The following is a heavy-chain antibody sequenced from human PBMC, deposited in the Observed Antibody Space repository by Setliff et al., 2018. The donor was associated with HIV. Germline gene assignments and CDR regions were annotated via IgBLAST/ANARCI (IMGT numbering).Heavy chain of an antibody. D-gene: IGHD2-8*01. CDR2: IDADTGNT. CDR3: VRVTADSTNYYYYMDV. Sequence: ASVKVSCKASGYTLTSYAITWVRQAPGQGLEWVGWIDADTGNTNYAQKFLGRVTMTTDTSTNAAYMEVRSLTSDDTAVYYCVRVTADSTNYYYYMDVWDKGTTVTVSS. V-gene: IGHV1-18*01. J-gene: IGHJ6*03. CDR1: GYTLTSYA.